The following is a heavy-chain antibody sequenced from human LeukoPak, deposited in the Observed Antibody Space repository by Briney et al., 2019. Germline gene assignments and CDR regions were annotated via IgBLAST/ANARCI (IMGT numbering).Heavy chain of an antibody. CDR1: GFTFSDYY. Sequence: GGSLRLSCAASGFTFSDYYMSWIRQAPGKGLEWVSHISSSGSTIYYADSVKGRFTISRDNAKNSLYLQMNSLRADDTALYYCAKNEVWWLPDSWGQGTLVTVSS. CDR3: AKNEVWWLPDS. V-gene: IGHV3-11*04. D-gene: IGHD5-12*01. J-gene: IGHJ4*02. CDR2: ISSSGSTI.